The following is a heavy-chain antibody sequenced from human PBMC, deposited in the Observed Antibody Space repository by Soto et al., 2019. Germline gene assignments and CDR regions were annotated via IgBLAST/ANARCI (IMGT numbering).Heavy chain of an antibody. Sequence: QVQLQESGPGLVKPSQTLSLTCTVSGGSISSGGYYWSWIRRHPGKGLEWIGYIYYSGSTYYNPCLKRRVNITVDTSQNQYYLKLTSVTAADTDVYYCARVPFGSNGLTYFDYWGQGTLVTVSS. V-gene: IGHV4-31*03. J-gene: IGHJ4*02. D-gene: IGHD6-25*01. CDR3: ARVPFGSNGLTYFDY. CDR2: IYYSGST. CDR1: GGSISSGGYY.